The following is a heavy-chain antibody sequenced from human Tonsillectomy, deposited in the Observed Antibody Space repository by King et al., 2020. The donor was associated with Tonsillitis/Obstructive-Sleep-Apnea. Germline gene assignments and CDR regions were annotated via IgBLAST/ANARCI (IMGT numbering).Heavy chain of an antibody. D-gene: IGHD2-15*01. V-gene: IGHV4-34*01. CDR3: AMVCCAAGRCYRPFDN. Sequence: VQLQQWGAGLLKSSETLSLTCAGGSFSGFYWSWIRQPPGKGLEWIGEIYKTASISYNPSLKSRVTMSVDTSKNHFSLKLTSVTAAATAVYYCAMVCCAAGRCYRPFDNWGQGTLVTVSS. CDR1: GSFSGFY. J-gene: IGHJ4*02. CDR2: IYKTASI.